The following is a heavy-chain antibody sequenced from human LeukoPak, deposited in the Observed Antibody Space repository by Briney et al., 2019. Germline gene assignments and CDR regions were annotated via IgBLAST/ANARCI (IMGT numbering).Heavy chain of an antibody. V-gene: IGHV4-59*01. D-gene: IGHD3-10*01. J-gene: IGHJ4*02. CDR3: ARETRGVNDY. Sequence: PSETLSLTCTVSGCSISSYYWSWIRQPPGKGLEWIGYIYYSGSTDYNPSLKSRVTISVDTSKQQFSLKPSSETATDTAVNDCARETRGVNDYWGQGTLVTVSS. CDR1: GCSISSYY. CDR2: IYYSGST.